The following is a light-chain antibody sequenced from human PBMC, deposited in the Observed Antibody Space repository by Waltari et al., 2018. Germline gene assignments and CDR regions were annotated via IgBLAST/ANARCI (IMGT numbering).Light chain of an antibody. Sequence: QSALTQPASVSGSPGQSITISCTGTSSDIGGYKYASRYQQPPGNAPKLMIYAVSNRPSGVSNRFSGSKSGNTASLTVSGLQAEDEADYYCSSHTTIASHVIFGGGTKVTVL. CDR3: SSHTTIASHVI. CDR1: SSDIGGYKY. J-gene: IGLJ2*01. V-gene: IGLV2-14*01. CDR2: AVS.